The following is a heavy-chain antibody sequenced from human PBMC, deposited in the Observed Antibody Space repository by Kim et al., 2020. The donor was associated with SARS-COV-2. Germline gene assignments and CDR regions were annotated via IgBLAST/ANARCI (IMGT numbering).Heavy chain of an antibody. J-gene: IGHJ4*02. CDR1: GGSISSSNW. V-gene: IGHV4-4*02. Sequence: SETLSLTCAVSGGSISSSNWWSWVRQPPGKGLEWIGEIYHSGSTNYNPSLKSRVTISVDKSKNQFSLKLSSVTAADTAVYYCARVKKSMIVVPIPPRYFDYWGQGTLVTVSS. CDR2: IYHSGST. CDR3: ARVKKSMIVVPIPPRYFDY. D-gene: IGHD3-22*01.